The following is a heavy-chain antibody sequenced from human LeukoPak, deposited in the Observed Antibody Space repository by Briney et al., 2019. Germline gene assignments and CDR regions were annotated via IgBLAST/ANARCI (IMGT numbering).Heavy chain of an antibody. CDR1: GGTFSSYA. CDR2: IIPIFGTA. CDR3: ANSADTAMVTSFDY. D-gene: IGHD5-18*01. Sequence: SVKVSCKASGGTFSSYAISWVRQAPGQGLEWMGGIIPIFGTANYAQKFQGRVTITADVSTSTAYMELSSLRSEDTAVYYCANSADTAMVTSFDYWGQGTLVTVSS. V-gene: IGHV1-69*13. J-gene: IGHJ4*02.